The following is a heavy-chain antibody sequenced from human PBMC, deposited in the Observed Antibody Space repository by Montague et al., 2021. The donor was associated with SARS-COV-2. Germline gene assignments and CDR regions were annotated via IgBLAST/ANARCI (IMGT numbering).Heavy chain of an antibody. CDR3: ARLGDGVVPSPILGVGPYYSYDYMDV. CDR1: GGSFSTYS. D-gene: IGHD3-10*01. J-gene: IGHJ6*03. V-gene: IGHV4-34*01. Sequence: SETLSLTCAVHGGSFSTYSWNWNRQPPGKGLEWIGEIHHGGSTNYNPSLKSRVTISADTSKNQFSLKLTSVAAADTAVYYCARLGDGVVPSPILGVGPYYSYDYMDVWGKVTSITVPS. CDR2: IHHGGST.